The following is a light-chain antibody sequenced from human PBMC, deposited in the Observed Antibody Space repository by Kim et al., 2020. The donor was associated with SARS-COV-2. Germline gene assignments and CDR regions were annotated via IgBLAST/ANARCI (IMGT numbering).Light chain of an antibody. CDR1: QSISTW. V-gene: IGKV1-5*03. Sequence: SASVGDRVTITCRASQSISTWLAWYQQKPGKAPKLLVYLASTLESGVPSRFSGSGSGTEFTLTIDSLQPDDFATYYCQHYIRFPYTVGQGTKLEI. CDR2: LAS. J-gene: IGKJ2*01. CDR3: QHYIRFPYT.